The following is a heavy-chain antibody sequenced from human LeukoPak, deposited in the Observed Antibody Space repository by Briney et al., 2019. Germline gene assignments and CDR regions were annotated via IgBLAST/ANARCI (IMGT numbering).Heavy chain of an antibody. V-gene: IGHV3-11*04. J-gene: IGHJ3*02. D-gene: IGHD2-2*01. CDR2: ISSSGSTI. CDR1: GFTFSDYY. Sequence: GGSLRLSCAASGFTFSDYYMSWIRQAPGKGLEWVSYISSSGSTIYYADSVKGRFTISRDNAKNSLYLQMNSLRAEDTAVYYCARVWDIVVVPAAIAAAFDIWGQGTMVTVS. CDR3: ARVWDIVVVPAAIAAAFDI.